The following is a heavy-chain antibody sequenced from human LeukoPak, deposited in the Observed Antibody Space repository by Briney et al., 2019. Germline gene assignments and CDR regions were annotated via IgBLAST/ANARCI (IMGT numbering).Heavy chain of an antibody. CDR2: IIPIFGTA. Sequence: SVKVSCKASGGTFSSYAISWVRQAPGQGLEWMGGIIPIFGTANYAQKFQGRVTITADESTSTAYMELSSLRSEDTAVYYCARGFYYGSGRHNWFDPWGQGTLVTVSS. J-gene: IGHJ5*02. CDR1: GGTFSSYA. V-gene: IGHV1-69*01. CDR3: ARGFYYGSGRHNWFDP. D-gene: IGHD3-10*01.